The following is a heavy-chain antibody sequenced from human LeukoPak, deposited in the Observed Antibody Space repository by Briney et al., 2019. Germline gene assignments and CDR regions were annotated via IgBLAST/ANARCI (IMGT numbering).Heavy chain of an antibody. CDR3: ARHRAAAGMSGAFDI. CDR1: SYSISGGYY. V-gene: IGHV4-38-2*01. Sequence: SETLSLTCSVSSYSISGGYYWGWIRQPPGKGLEWIGSIYHSGISYYNPSLRSRVTISVDTSKNQFSLKLSSVTAADTAVYYCARHRAAAGMSGAFDIWGQGTMVTVSS. D-gene: IGHD6-13*01. CDR2: IYHSGIS. J-gene: IGHJ3*02.